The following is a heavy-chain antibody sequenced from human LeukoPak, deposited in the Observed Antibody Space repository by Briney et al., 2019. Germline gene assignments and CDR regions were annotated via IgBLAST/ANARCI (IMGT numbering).Heavy chain of an antibody. Sequence: LAGGSLRLSCAASGFTFPDYAMHWVRQPPGKGLEWVSGISWNSGSIGYADSVKGRFTISRDNAKNSLYLQMNSLRAEDTAVYYCTQHPTYYYDSSGYPNAFDIWGQGTMVTVSS. CDR3: TQHPTYYYDSSGYPNAFDI. CDR2: ISWNSGSI. V-gene: IGHV3-9*01. J-gene: IGHJ3*02. D-gene: IGHD3-22*01. CDR1: GFTFPDYA.